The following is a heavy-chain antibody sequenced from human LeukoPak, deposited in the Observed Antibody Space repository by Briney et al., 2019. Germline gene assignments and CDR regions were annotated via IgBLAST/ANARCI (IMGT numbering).Heavy chain of an antibody. V-gene: IGHV4-59*01. CDR3: ARGPAFDY. Sequence: PSETLSLTCIVSGGSISNYYWSWIRQPPGKRLEWIGYIFSSGSTKYNPSLKSQVTISLDTSKNQSSLKLSSVTAADTAVYYCARGPAFDYWGQGTLVTVSS. J-gene: IGHJ4*02. CDR1: GGSISNYY. CDR2: IFSSGST.